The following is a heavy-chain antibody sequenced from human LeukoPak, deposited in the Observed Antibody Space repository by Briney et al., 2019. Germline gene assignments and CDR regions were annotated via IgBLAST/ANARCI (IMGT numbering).Heavy chain of an antibody. J-gene: IGHJ4*02. Sequence: TGRSLRLACAAPRFTFTSNSMHWVRQAPGKGLEWVAVLSYDGRDKHYADSVKGRFTISRDNSKSTLYLQMNSLRAEDTAVYHCARGGGGTSADYYFDYWGQGTLVTVSS. V-gene: IGHV3-30*04. CDR2: LSYDGRDK. D-gene: IGHD2-2*01. CDR1: RFTFTSNS. CDR3: ARGGGGTSADYYFDY.